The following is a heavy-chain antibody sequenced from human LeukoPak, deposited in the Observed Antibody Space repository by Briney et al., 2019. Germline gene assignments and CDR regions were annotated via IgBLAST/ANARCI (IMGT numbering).Heavy chain of an antibody. V-gene: IGHV3-30*02. CDR2: IRYDGSAK. CDR1: GFSFRELG. Sequence: PGGSLRLSFAASGFSFRELGMYWVRQAPGKGLEWVAFIRYDGSAKFYSESVKGRFAISRDNSKNTLFLQMGSLRADDTALYYCATWAATLLGTDHWGQGTLVTVSS. CDR3: ATWAATLLGTDH. J-gene: IGHJ5*02. D-gene: IGHD3-3*01.